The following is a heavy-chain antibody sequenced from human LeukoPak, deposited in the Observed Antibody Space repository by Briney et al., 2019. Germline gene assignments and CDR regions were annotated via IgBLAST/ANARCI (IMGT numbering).Heavy chain of an antibody. V-gene: IGHV4-34*01. CDR2: INHGGSP. CDR3: AIGTAKVLRNNFDFYA. CDR1: GGSFSNYY. Sequence: SETQSLTSAVYGGSFSNYYWTWLREPPGKGLEWIWVINHGGSPNYSPSLKSRVTISVDTSKSPSSLKLSSLTAADTAVYYCAIGTAKVLRNNFDFYAWGQGTLVTV. D-gene: IGHD5-18*01. J-gene: IGHJ4*02.